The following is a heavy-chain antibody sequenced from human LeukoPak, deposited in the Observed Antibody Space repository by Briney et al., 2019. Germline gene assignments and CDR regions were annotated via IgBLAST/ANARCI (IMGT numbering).Heavy chain of an antibody. V-gene: IGHV3-23*01. Sequence: GGFLRLSCAASGFTFSSYAMSWVRQAPGKGLEWVSAISGSGGSTYYADSVKGRFTISRDNSKNTLYLQMNSLRAEDTAVYYCAKDRRYFDGFDYWGQGTLVTVSS. D-gene: IGHD3-9*01. CDR1: GFTFSSYA. CDR3: AKDRRYFDGFDY. CDR2: ISGSGGST. J-gene: IGHJ4*02.